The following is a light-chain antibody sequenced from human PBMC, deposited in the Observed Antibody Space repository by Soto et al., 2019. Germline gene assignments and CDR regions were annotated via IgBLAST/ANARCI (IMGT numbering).Light chain of an antibody. V-gene: IGKV1-39*01. CDR1: RDISDY. J-gene: IGKJ4*01. CDR3: QHSYSPPLT. CDR2: AAS. Sequence: DLQMTQSPSSLSASVGDRVTITCRASRDISDYLNWFQHKPGRAPKLLIYAASTLHSGVPARFSGSGSESGTDYALTISGLQPEDSATYYRQHSYSPPLTFGGGTRVEIK.